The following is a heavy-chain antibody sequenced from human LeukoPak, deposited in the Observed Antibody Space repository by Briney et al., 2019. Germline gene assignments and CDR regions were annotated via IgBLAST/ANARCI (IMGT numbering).Heavy chain of an antibody. V-gene: IGHV1-18*01. CDR3: ARAPPKYCSSTSCYRFYYYMDV. Sequence: ASVKVSCKASGYTFTSYGISWVRQAPGQRLEWIGWIVVCSGNTNYAQKFQGRVTITTDESTSTAYMELSSLRSEDTAVYYCARAPPKYCSSTSCYRFYYYMDVWGKGTTVTVSS. CDR1: GYTFTSYG. J-gene: IGHJ6*03. D-gene: IGHD2-2*02. CDR2: IVVCSGNT.